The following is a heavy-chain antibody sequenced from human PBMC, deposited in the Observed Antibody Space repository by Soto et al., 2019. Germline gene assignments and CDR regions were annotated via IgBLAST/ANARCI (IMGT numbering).Heavy chain of an antibody. Sequence: QVQLVESGGGVVQPGRSLRLSCAASGFTFSSYGMHWVRQAPGKGLEWVAVISYDGSNKYYADSVKGRFTISRDNSKNTLYLQMNSLRAEDMAVYYCAKDRDIVVVVAAFDYWGQGPRVTVSS. CDR2: ISYDGSNK. D-gene: IGHD2-15*01. CDR1: GFTFSSYG. CDR3: AKDRDIVVVVAAFDY. V-gene: IGHV3-30*18. J-gene: IGHJ4*02.